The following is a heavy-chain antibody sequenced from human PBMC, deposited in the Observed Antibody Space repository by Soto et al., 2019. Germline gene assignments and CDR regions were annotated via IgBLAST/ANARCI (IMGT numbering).Heavy chain of an antibody. CDR1: GFIFSNYA. J-gene: IGHJ6*04. V-gene: IGHV3-23*01. Sequence: GGSLRLSCAGSGFIFSNYAVSWVRQAPGKGLEWVSAVSGNGRTTSYADSAKGRFSISRDNSKNTVYLLMNSLRAEDTAVCYCAKGGAYCDFWSSYGLDLWGRGSTGTV. CDR3: AKGGAYCDFWSSYGLDL. D-gene: IGHD3-3*01. CDR2: VSGNGRTT.